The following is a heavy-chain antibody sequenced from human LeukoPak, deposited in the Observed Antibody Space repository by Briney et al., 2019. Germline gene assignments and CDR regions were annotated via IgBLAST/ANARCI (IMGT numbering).Heavy chain of an antibody. CDR2: IYYSGST. CDR1: GGSISSSSYY. V-gene: IGHV4-39*01. Sequence: SETLSLTCTVSGGSISSSSYYWGWLRQPPGKGRVWIGSIYYSGSTYYNPSLKSRVTISEDTYKKQYSLRQSSVPAAATACYCCSGHGGLLRYYYMDVWGKGTTVTVSS. D-gene: IGHD3-16*01. CDR3: SGHGGLLRYYYMDV. J-gene: IGHJ6*03.